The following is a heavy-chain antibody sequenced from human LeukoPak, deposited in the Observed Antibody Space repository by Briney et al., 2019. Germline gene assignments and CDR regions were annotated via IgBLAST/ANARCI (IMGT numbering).Heavy chain of an antibody. CDR3: ARGACSGGSCHWGYFDS. V-gene: IGHV4-59*01. CDR1: GGSIPGYF. J-gene: IGHJ4*02. D-gene: IGHD2-15*01. Sequence: SETLSRTCTVPGGSIPGYFWSWIRQPPRKGPDWIGFIYDSGSTNYNPSLNSRVTISVDTSKNQFSLKLHSVTAADTAVYFCARGACSGGSCHWGYFDSWGQGTLVSVSS. CDR2: IYDSGST.